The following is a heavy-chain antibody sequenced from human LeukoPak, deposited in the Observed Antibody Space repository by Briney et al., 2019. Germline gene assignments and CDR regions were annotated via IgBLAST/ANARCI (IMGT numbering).Heavy chain of an antibody. Sequence: PGGSLRLSCAASGFTFSNSWMNWVRQAPGKGLVWISRIKSEASSIGYADSVKGRFTISRDDAKNTLYLEMTSLKVEDTAIYYYAYGGAVNYWGQGTLVTVS. CDR1: GFTFSNSW. CDR3: AYGGAVNY. D-gene: IGHD4-17*01. CDR2: IKSEASSI. V-gene: IGHV3-74*01. J-gene: IGHJ4*02.